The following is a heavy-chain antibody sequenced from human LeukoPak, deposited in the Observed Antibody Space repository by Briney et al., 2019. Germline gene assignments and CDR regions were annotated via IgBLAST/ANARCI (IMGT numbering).Heavy chain of an antibody. CDR2: INANSVST. CDR3: AKPISGGLAVTADWFRP. V-gene: IGHV3-23*01. J-gene: IGHJ5*02. Sequence: GGSLRLSCAASGFAFSVYAMSWLRQPPGKGLEWVSTINANSVSTSYAASVRGRFTISRDNAKDTVYLQLNRLSTHDTATYYCAKPISGGLAVTADWFRPWGQGTLVVVSS. D-gene: IGHD6-19*01. CDR1: GFAFSVYA.